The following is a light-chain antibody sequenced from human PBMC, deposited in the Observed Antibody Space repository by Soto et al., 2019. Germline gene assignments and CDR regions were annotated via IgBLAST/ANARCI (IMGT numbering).Light chain of an antibody. CDR3: CSYAGSYTFGGV. J-gene: IGLJ2*01. V-gene: IGLV2-11*01. CDR1: SSDVGGYNY. Sequence: QSALTQPRSVSGSPGQSVTISCTGTSSDVGGYNYVSWYQQHPGKAPKLMIYDVSKRPSGVPDRVSGSKSGNTASLTISGLQAEDEADYYCCSYAGSYTFGGVFGGGTKLTFL. CDR2: DVS.